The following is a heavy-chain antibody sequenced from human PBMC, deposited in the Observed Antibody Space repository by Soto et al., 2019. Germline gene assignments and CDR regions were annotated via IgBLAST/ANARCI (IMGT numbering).Heavy chain of an antibody. CDR2: INPNSGGT. D-gene: IGHD3-10*01. CDR1: GYTFTGYY. Sequence: ASVKVSCKASGYTFTGYYMHWVRQAPGQGLEWMGWINPNSGGTNYAQKFQGWVTMTRDTSISTAYMELSRLRSDDTAVYYCARALGYYGSGSYRTFDYWGQGTLVTVSS. V-gene: IGHV1-2*04. J-gene: IGHJ4*02. CDR3: ARALGYYGSGSYRTFDY.